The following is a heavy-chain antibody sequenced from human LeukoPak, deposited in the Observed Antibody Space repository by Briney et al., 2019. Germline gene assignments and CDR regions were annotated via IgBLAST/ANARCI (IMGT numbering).Heavy chain of an antibody. CDR1: GGSFSGYY. CDR3: ARRSIVVVPAAWFDP. V-gene: IGHV4-34*01. D-gene: IGHD2-2*01. CDR2: INHSGST. Sequence: SETLSLTCAVYGGSFSGYYWSWTRQPPGKGLEWIGEINHSGSTNYNPSFKSRVTISGDTSKNQFSLKLSSVTAADTAVYYCARRSIVVVPAAWFDPWGQGTLVTVSS. J-gene: IGHJ5*02.